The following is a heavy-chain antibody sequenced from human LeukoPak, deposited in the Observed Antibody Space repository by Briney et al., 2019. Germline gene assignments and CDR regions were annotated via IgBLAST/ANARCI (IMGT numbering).Heavy chain of an antibody. J-gene: IGHJ4*02. V-gene: IGHV3-23*01. Sequence: PGGSLRLSCAASGFTFSSYGMSWVRQAPGKGLEWVSAIETGGASTYYADSVKGRFTISRDNSKNTLHLQMNSLRDEDTAVYYCAKGYDYFDYWGQGTLVTVSS. CDR1: GFTFSSYG. CDR3: AKGYDYFDY. CDR2: IETGGAST. D-gene: IGHD2-2*01.